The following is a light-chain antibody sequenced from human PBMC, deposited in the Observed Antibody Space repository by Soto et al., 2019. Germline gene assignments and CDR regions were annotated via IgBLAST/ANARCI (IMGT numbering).Light chain of an antibody. CDR1: RSISNW. J-gene: IGKJ1*01. CDR2: DAS. V-gene: IGKV1-5*01. CDR3: QHYNSYSEA. Sequence: DIQMTQSPSTLSASVGDRVTITCRASRSISNWLAWYQQKPGKAPKLLIYDASNLESGVPSRFSGSGSGTEFTLTISSLQPDDFATYYCQHYNSYSEAFGQGTKVELK.